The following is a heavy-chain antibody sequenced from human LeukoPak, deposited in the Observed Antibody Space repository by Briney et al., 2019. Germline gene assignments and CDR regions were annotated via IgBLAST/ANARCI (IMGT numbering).Heavy chain of an antibody. D-gene: IGHD5-18*01. J-gene: IGHJ4*02. V-gene: IGHV4-59*01. CDR2: IYYSGST. Sequence: SETLSLTCTVSGGSISSYYWSWIRQPPGKGLECIGDIYYSGSTNYNPSLKSRVTISVDTSKNQFSLKLSSVTAADTAVYYCAREWGRGYRTRPIDYWGQGTLVTVSS. CDR3: AREWGRGYRTRPIDY. CDR1: GGSISSYY.